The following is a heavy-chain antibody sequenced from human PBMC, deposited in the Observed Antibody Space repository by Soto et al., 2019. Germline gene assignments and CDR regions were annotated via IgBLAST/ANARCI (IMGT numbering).Heavy chain of an antibody. CDR1: GVSISSGGYY. CDR2: IYYTETT. V-gene: IGHV4-31*03. Sequence: QVQLQESGPGLVKPSQTLSLTCTVSGVSISSGGYYWSWIRQHPGKGLEWRGYIYYTETTFYNPSLGGRVTISVDTSKNQFSLILTSVTDADTAVYDCSRQGPLSDNDYAMDVWGQGTTVIVSS. D-gene: IGHD1-20*01. J-gene: IGHJ6*02. CDR3: SRQGPLSDNDYAMDV.